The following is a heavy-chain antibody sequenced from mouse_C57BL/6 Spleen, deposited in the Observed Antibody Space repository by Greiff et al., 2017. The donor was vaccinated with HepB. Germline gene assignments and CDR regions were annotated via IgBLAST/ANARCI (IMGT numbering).Heavy chain of an antibody. J-gene: IGHJ1*03. CDR2: INPNNGGT. CDR1: GYTFTDYN. D-gene: IGHD1-1*01. Sequence: EVQLQQSGPELVKPGASVKIPCKASGYTFTDYNMDWVKQSHGKSLEWIGDINPNNGGTIYNQKFQGKATLTVDKSSSTAYMELRSLTSEDTAVYYCARGADYGSSTWYFDVWGTGTTVTVSS. V-gene: IGHV1-18*01. CDR3: ARGADYGSSTWYFDV.